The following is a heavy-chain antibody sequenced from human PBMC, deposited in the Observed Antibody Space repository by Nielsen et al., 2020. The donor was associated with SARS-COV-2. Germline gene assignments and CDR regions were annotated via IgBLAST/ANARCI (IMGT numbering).Heavy chain of an antibody. CDR3: ARGSNGYDTSGFDY. J-gene: IGHJ4*02. CDR1: GYTFTNYA. Sequence: ASVKVSCKASGYTFTNYAMNWVRQAPGQGLEWMGWINTNTGHPMYAQGFAGRFVFSLDTSVGTAYLQITSLKAEDTAVYYCARGSNGYDTSGFDYWGQGTLATVSS. CDR2: INTNTGHP. V-gene: IGHV7-4-1*02. D-gene: IGHD3-22*01.